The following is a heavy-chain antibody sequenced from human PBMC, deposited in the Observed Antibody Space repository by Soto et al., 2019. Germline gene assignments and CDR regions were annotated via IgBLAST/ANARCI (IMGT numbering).Heavy chain of an antibody. CDR1: GFTFSSYA. D-gene: IGHD3-10*01. J-gene: IGHJ3*02. CDR2: IRGSGGST. CDR3: AMDSGTTSAAIRHAFDT. V-gene: IGHV3-23*01. Sequence: GGSLRLSCAASGFTFSSYAMSWVRQAPGKGLEWVSAIRGSGGSTYYADSVKGRFTISRDNSKNTLYLQMNSLRAEDTAVSYCAMDSGTTSAAIRHAFDTGAQGTRVT.